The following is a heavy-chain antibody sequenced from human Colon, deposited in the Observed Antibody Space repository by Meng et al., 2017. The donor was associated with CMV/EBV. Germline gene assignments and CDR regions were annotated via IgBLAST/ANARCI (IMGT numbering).Heavy chain of an antibody. CDR3: AHRPYGSGSYFFDY. CDR2: IYWDDDK. V-gene: IGHV2-5*02. D-gene: IGHD3-10*01. J-gene: IGHJ4*02. Sequence: QITLKESGPTRVKPTQTLTLTCTFSGFSRSTIGMGVGWIRQPPGKALEWLGVIYWDDDKRYSPSLKSRLTITKDTSKNQVVLTMTNLDPLDTATYYCAHRPYGSGSYFFDYWGQGTLVTVSS. CDR1: GFSRSTIGMG.